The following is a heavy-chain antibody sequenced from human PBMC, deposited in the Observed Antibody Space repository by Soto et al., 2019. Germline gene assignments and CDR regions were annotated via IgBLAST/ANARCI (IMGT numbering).Heavy chain of an antibody. Sequence: WASVKVSCKAPGYNFANYGITWVRQAPGQGLEWMGWISAYSGNTNYAQRVQGRVTLATDTSATTAYMELRSLRSDDTAVYYCARDLRRYCSKCVCDGMDVWGQGTTVTVSS. J-gene: IGHJ6*02. CDR2: ISAYSGNT. V-gene: IGHV1-18*01. CDR3: ARDLRRYCSKCVCDGMDV. D-gene: IGHD2-8*01. CDR1: GYNFANYG.